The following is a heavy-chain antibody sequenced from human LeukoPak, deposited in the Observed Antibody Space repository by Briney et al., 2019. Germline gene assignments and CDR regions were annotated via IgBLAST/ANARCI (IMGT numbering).Heavy chain of an antibody. CDR2: INHSGST. D-gene: IGHD3-22*01. V-gene: IGHV4-34*01. Sequence: PSETLSLTCAVYGGSFSDYSWSWIRQPPGKGLEWIGQINHSGSTNYNPSLKSPFTISVDTSKNQFSLKLSSVTAADTAVYYCARVQYYYDSSGYISSTPGPLGPWGQGTLVTVSS. J-gene: IGHJ5*02. CDR3: ARVQYYYDSSGYISSTPGPLGP. CDR1: GGSFSDYS.